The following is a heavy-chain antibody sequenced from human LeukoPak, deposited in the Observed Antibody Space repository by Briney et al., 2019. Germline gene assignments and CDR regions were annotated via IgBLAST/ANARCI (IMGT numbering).Heavy chain of an antibody. D-gene: IGHD6-19*01. CDR1: VFTSSSYA. J-gene: IGHJ4*02. CDR2: ISGSGGST. V-gene: IGHV3-23*01. Sequence: PVGSLRLSSAASVFTSSSYAMSSVPDAPRKGLERVSAISGSGGSTYYADSVKGRFTISKDNSKNTLYLQMTSLRAEDTAVYYCARSGQWLARFDYWGQGTLVTVSS. CDR3: ARSGQWLARFDY.